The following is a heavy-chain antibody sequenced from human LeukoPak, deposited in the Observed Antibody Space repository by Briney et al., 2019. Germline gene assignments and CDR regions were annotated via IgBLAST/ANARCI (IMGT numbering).Heavy chain of an antibody. V-gene: IGHV3-30-3*01. J-gene: IGHJ3*01. CDR1: GFTFSSYA. CDR3: ARDRALLLWFGELFY. CDR2: ISYDGSNT. D-gene: IGHD3-10*01. Sequence: GGSLRLSCAASGFTFSSYAMHWVRQAPGKGLEWVAVISYDGSNTYYADSVKGRFTISRDNSKNTLYLQMNSLRAEDTAVYYCARDRALLLWFGELFYWGQGTMVTVSS.